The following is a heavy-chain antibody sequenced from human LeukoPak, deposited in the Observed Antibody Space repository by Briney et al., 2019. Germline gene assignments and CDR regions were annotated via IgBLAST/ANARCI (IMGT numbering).Heavy chain of an antibody. CDR1: GFTFTSYA. Sequence: ASVKVSCKTSGFTFTSYAMHWVRQAPGQSLEWMGWINAGNGNTKYSQKFQGRVTITRDTSASTAYMELSSLRSEDTAVYYCARTAAQPMFDPWGQGTLVTVSS. CDR3: ARTAAQPMFDP. V-gene: IGHV1-3*01. J-gene: IGHJ5*02. D-gene: IGHD1-1*01. CDR2: INAGNGNT.